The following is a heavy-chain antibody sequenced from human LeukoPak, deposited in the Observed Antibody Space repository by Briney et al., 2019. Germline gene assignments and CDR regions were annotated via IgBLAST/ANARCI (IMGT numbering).Heavy chain of an antibody. J-gene: IGHJ4*02. D-gene: IGHD3-10*01. CDR2: INPTGGST. CDR1: GYTFTSYY. CDR3: ARSLPYYYGSGSYTGSDY. Sequence: ASVKVSCKASGYTFTSYYMHWVRQAPGQGLEWMGLINPTGGSTGYAQKFQGRVTMTRDTSISTAYMELSRLRSDDTAVYYCARSLPYYYGSGSYTGSDYWGQGTLVTVSS. V-gene: IGHV1-46*01.